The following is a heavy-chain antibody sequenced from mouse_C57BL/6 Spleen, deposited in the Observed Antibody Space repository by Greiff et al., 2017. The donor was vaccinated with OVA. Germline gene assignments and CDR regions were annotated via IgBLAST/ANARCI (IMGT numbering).Heavy chain of an antibody. CDR3: ARGDYYGSSYGDAMDY. J-gene: IGHJ4*01. V-gene: IGHV2-2*01. Sequence: QVQLQQSGPGLVQPSQSLSITCTVSGFSLTSYGVHWVRQSPGKGLEWLGVIWSGGSTDYNAAFISRLSISKDNSKSQVFFKMNSLQADDTARYYCARGDYYGSSYGDAMDYWGQGTSVTVSS. CDR1: GFSLTSYG. D-gene: IGHD1-1*01. CDR2: IWSGGST.